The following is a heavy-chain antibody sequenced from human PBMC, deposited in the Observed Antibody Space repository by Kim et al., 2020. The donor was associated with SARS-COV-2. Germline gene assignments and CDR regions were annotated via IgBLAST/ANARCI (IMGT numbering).Heavy chain of an antibody. J-gene: IGHJ6*02. CDR1: GFTVSSNY. CDR2: IYSGGST. V-gene: IGHV3-66*02. CDR3: ASILGIVGAPAYGMDV. D-gene: IGHD1-26*01. Sequence: GGSLRLSCAASGFTVSSNYMSWVRQAPGKGLEWVSVIYSGGSTYYADSVKGRFTISRDNSKNTLYLQMNSLRAEDTAVYYCASILGIVGAPAYGMDVWGQGTTVTVSS.